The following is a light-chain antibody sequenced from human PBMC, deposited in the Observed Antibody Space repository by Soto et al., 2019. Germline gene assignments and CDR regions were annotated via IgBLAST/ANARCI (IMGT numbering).Light chain of an antibody. V-gene: IGLV2-14*01. Sequence: QSALTQSASVSGSPGQSITISCTGTTSDVGAYNHVSWYQQHPGKAPKLMIYEVTYRPSGVSDRFSGSKSGNTASLTISGLQAEDEADYYCSSYTSSSARVFGTGTKVTVL. CDR1: TSDVGAYNH. J-gene: IGLJ1*01. CDR2: EVT. CDR3: SSYTSSSARV.